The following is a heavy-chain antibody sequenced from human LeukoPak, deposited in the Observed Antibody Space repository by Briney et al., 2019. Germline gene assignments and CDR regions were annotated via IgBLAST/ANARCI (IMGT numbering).Heavy chain of an antibody. CDR3: ARGPMYYNGSGSLLSFDY. V-gene: IGHV4-59*12. J-gene: IGHJ4*02. D-gene: IGHD3-10*01. Sequence: PSETLSLTCTVAGGSISSYYWSWIRQPPGKGLEWIGYIYYSGSTNYNPSLKSRVTISVDTSKNQFSLKLSSVTAADTAVYYCARGPMYYNGSGSLLSFDYWGQGTLVTVSS. CDR1: GGSISSYY. CDR2: IYYSGST.